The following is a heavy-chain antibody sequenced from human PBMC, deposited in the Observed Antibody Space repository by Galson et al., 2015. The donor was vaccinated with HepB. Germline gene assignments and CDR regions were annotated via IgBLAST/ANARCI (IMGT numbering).Heavy chain of an antibody. D-gene: IGHD2-2*01. CDR3: ARDRCSSTSCFFDY. V-gene: IGHV3-7*03. CDR1: GFSFSNYW. CDR2: IKQDGGEQ. Sequence: SLRLSCAASGFSFSNYWTSWVRQAPGKGLEWVANIKQDGGEQYYVDSVKGRFTISRDNAKNSLYLQMNSLRAEDTAVYYCARDRCSSTSCFFDYWGQGALVTVSS. J-gene: IGHJ4*02.